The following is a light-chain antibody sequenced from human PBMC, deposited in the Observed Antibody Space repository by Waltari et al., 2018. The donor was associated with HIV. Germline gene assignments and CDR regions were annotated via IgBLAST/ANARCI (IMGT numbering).Light chain of an antibody. Sequence: QSALTQPASVSGSPGQSITISCTGTSSDVGDYNYVSWYQHHPGQAPKLMIFDVSNRPSGVSNRFSGSKSGNTASLTISGLQAEDEADYYCNSYTSSSHVIFGGGTKLTVL. CDR3: NSYTSSSHVI. V-gene: IGLV2-14*01. CDR2: DVS. CDR1: SSDVGDYNY. J-gene: IGLJ2*01.